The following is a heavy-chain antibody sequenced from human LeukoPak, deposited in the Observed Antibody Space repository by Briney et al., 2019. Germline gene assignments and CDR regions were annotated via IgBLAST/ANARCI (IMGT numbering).Heavy chain of an antibody. D-gene: IGHD3-22*01. J-gene: IGHJ6*02. CDR2: ISWNSGII. V-gene: IGHV3-9*01. CDR3: AKTRLVYYYDSSGSYGMDV. Sequence: HTGGSLRLSCAASGFTFDDYAMHWVRQGPGKGLEWVSVISWNSGIIAYADSVRGRFTISRDNAKNSLYLQMNSLRAEDTALYYCAKTRLVYYYDSSGSYGMDVWGQGTTVTVSS. CDR1: GFTFDDYA.